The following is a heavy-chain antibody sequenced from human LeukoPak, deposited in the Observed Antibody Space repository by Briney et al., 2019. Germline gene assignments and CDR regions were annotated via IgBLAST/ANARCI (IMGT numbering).Heavy chain of an antibody. V-gene: IGHV4-59*01. J-gene: IGHJ4*02. CDR1: GGSISSYY. CDR2: IFYSGST. Sequence: SETLSLTCTVSGGSISSYYWSWIRQPPGKGLEWIGYIFYSGSTNYSPPLKSRVTISVDPSKNQFSLKLDSVTAADTAVYYCARGPHTGVNYYDSSGYYYWGQGTLVTVSS. D-gene: IGHD3-22*01. CDR3: ARGPHTGVNYYDSSGYYY.